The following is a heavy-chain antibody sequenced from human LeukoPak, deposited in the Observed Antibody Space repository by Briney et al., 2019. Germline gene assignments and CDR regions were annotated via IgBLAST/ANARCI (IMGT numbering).Heavy chain of an antibody. D-gene: IGHD2-21*01. CDR3: AKPKHIVVVIGWFDP. Sequence: GGSLRLSCAASGFTFSSYAMSWVRQAPGKGLEWVSAIGGSGGSTYYADSVKGRFTISRDNSKNTLYPQMNSLRAEDTAVYYCAKPKHIVVVIGWFDPWGQGTLVTVSS. J-gene: IGHJ5*02. V-gene: IGHV3-23*01. CDR2: IGGSGGST. CDR1: GFTFSSYA.